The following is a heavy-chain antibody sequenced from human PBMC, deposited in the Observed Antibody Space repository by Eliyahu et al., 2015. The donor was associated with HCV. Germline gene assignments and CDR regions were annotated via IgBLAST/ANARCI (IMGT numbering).Heavy chain of an antibody. Sequence: QVQLQESGPGLVKPSETLSLTCTVXCXXVSSGXYYWSWIRQPPGKGLEWIGXIYYSGSTNYXPSLKSRVTISVDTSKNQFSLKLSSVTAADTAVYYCARDRIGASDDSSGLDYWGQGTLVTVSS. D-gene: IGHD3-22*01. CDR3: ARDRIGASDDSSGLDY. J-gene: IGHJ4*02. CDR2: IYYSGST. V-gene: IGHV4-61*01. CDR1: CXXVSSGXYY.